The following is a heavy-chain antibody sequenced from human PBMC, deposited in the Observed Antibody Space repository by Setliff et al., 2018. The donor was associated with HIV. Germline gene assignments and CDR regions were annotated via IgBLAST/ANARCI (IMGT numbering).Heavy chain of an antibody. V-gene: IGHV7-4-1*02. Sequence: GASVKVSCKASGYTVTTYGISWVRQAPGQGLEWMGWFNTETRNPMYAQAFKGRLVFSLDTSVSTAYLQINSLKAEDTAKYYCARVGSGWSTFDYWGQGALVTVSS. J-gene: IGHJ4*02. D-gene: IGHD6-13*01. CDR2: FNTETRNP. CDR1: GYTVTTYG. CDR3: ARVGSGWSTFDY.